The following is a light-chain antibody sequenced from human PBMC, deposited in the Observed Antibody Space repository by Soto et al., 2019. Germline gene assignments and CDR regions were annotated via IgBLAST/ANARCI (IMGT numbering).Light chain of an antibody. CDR1: SSDVGGYNY. V-gene: IGLV2-14*01. J-gene: IGLJ3*02. CDR2: EVS. CDR3: ISYTSSSTRV. Sequence: QSALTQPASVSGSPGQSITISCTGTSSDVGGYNYVSWYQQHPGKAPKLMIYEVSNRPSGVSNRFSGSKSGNTASLTISGVQAEDEADYYCISYTSSSTRVFGGGTKLTVL.